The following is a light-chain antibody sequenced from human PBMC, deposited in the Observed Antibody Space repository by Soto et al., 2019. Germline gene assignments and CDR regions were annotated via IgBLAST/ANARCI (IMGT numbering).Light chain of an antibody. CDR1: QDIRID. V-gene: IGKV1-17*02. CDR2: AAS. Sequence: DIQMTQSPSSLSASVGDRVTITCRASQDIRIDLGWYQQKPGRAPKRLIYAASSLQSGVPSRFSGSGSQKEFTLTISNLQPEDFATYYCLQHNTFPLTVGGGTKVEIK. CDR3: LQHNTFPLT. J-gene: IGKJ4*01.